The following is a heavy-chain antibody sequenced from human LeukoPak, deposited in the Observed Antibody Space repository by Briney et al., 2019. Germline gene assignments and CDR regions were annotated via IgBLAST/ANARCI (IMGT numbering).Heavy chain of an antibody. D-gene: IGHD4-23*01. CDR1: GYTFTSYD. CDR2: MNPNSGNT. Sequence: ASVKVSCKASGYTFTSYDINWVRQATGQGLEWMGWMNPNSGNTGYAQKFQGRVTMTRNTSISTAYMELSSLRSGDTAVYYCARGLLKVVNIFSPWGQGTLVTVSS. CDR3: ARGLLKVVNIFSP. J-gene: IGHJ5*02. V-gene: IGHV1-8*01.